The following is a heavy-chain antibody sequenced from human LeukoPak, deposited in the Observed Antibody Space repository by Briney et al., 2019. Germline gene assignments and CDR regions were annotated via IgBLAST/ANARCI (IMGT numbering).Heavy chain of an antibody. CDR3: ARDGCSSASCYGGGGNYYYYYMDV. D-gene: IGHD2-2*01. V-gene: IGHV3-30*04. CDR1: GFTFSNHA. Sequence: PGGSLRLSCAASGFTFSNHAVHWVRQAPGKGLEWVAVISFDGSNTYYADSVKGRFTISRDSSKNTLFLQMNNLRPEDTAVYYCARDGCSSASCYGGGGNYYYYYMDVWGKGTTVTVSS. J-gene: IGHJ6*03. CDR2: ISFDGSNT.